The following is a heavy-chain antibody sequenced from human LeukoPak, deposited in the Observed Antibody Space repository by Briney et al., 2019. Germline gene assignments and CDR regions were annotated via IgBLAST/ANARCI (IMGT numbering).Heavy chain of an antibody. D-gene: IGHD5-24*01. CDR3: ARSGGGYPYFDY. Sequence: SQTLSRTCAISGDSVSSNTAAWNWIRQSPSRGLEWLGRTYYRSKWYNAYAVSVTSRITINPDTSKNQFSLPLNSVTPEDTAVYYCARSGGGYPYFDYWGQGTLVTVSS. J-gene: IGHJ4*02. V-gene: IGHV6-1*01. CDR1: GDSVSSNTAA. CDR2: TYYRSKWYN.